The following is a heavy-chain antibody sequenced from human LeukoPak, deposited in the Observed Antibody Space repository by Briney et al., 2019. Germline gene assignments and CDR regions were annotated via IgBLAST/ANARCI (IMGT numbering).Heavy chain of an antibody. D-gene: IGHD2-2*01. CDR2: IIPIFGKE. Sequence: ASXXVSCKASGGTFSSYDISWVRQAPGQGLEWMGGIIPIFGKENYAQKLQGRDKNNTDEYKSTDYMEMRRLRSEDTAVYYCARGPIVVVPAAKYYFDYWGQGTLVTVSS. CDR3: ARGPIVVVPAAKYYFDY. J-gene: IGHJ4*02. CDR1: GGTFSSYD. V-gene: IGHV1-69*05.